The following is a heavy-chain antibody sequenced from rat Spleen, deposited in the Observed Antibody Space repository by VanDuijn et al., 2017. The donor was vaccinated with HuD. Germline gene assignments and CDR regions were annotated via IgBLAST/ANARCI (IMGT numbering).Heavy chain of an antibody. D-gene: IGHD5-1*01. J-gene: IGHJ2*01. CDR3: ARQGEAGLLGD. Sequence: EVQLVESDGGLVQPGRSLKLSCATSGFSFSDCYMAWVRQAPTKGLEWVATISYDGSSTYYRDSVKGRFTVSRNNAKSTLYLEMDSLRSEDTATYYCARQGEAGLLGDWGQGVMVTVSS. V-gene: IGHV5-29*01. CDR2: ISYDGSST. CDR1: GFSFSDCY.